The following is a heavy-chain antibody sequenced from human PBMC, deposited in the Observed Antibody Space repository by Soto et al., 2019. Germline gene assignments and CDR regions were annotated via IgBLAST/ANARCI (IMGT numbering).Heavy chain of an antibody. V-gene: IGHV3-7*01. Sequence: EVQLVESGGGLVQPGGSLRLSCAASGFTFSSYWMSWVRQAPGKGVESVANIKQDGRTKYYVDSVEGRFTISRNNAKNSRYLQMNGLRDEDTAVYYCARMVRTVVVVAAPFWFDPWGQGTLVTVSS. CDR2: IKQDGRTK. CDR3: ARMVRTVVVVAAPFWFDP. J-gene: IGHJ5*02. CDR1: GFTFSSYW. D-gene: IGHD2-15*01.